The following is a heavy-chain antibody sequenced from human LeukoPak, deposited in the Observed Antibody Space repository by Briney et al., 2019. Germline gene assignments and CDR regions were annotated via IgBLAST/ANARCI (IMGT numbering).Heavy chain of an antibody. D-gene: IGHD2-15*01. CDR1: GYTFTSYY. CDR3: ARDFSGVAATSLSYYYYYGMDV. Sequence: GASAKVSCKASGYTFTSYYMHWVRQAPGQGLEWMGIINPSGGSTSYAQKFQGRVTMTRDTSTSTVYMELSSLRSEDTAVYYCARDFSGVAATSLSYYYYYGMDVWGQGTTVTVSS. J-gene: IGHJ6*02. CDR2: INPSGGST. V-gene: IGHV1-46*01.